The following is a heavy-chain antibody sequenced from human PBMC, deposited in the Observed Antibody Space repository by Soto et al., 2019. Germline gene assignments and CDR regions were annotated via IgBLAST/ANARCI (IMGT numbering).Heavy chain of an antibody. D-gene: IGHD3-3*01. CDR1: GLSLSNARMG. J-gene: IGHJ5*02. CDR2: IFSNDEK. CDR3: ARTGYDFWSGYINWFDP. Sequence: SGPTLVNPTATLTLTCTVSGLSLSNARMGVSWIRQPPGKALEWLAHIFSNDEKSYSTSLKSRLTISKDTSKSQVVLTMTNMDSVDTATYYCARTGYDFWSGYINWFDPWGQGTLVTVSS. V-gene: IGHV2-26*01.